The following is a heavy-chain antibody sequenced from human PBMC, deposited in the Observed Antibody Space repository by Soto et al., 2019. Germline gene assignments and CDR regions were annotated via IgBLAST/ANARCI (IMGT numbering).Heavy chain of an antibody. CDR1: GFAFSSYG. Sequence: PGGSLRLSCAASGFAFSSYGMHWVRQAPGKGLEWVALISYDGSDKSYVGSVKGLFTISRDNSKKILYLQMSSLRTEDTAVYYCAKEHYGDYVLDNWGQGTLVTVSS. V-gene: IGHV3-30*18. D-gene: IGHD4-17*01. CDR3: AKEHYGDYVLDN. CDR2: ISYDGSDK. J-gene: IGHJ4*02.